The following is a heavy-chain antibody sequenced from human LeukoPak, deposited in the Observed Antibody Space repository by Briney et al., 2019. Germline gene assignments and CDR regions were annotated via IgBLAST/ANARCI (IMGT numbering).Heavy chain of an antibody. J-gene: IGHJ4*02. CDR1: GFILSGYF. Sequence: GGSLRLSCAASGFILSGYFMSWVRQAPGKGLEWVASIKHDGSEEYYVDSVRGRFTISRDNSKNTLYLHMNSLRAEDTAMYYCAKGGRLLQTSFNYWGQGTLITVSS. CDR2: IKHDGSEE. CDR3: AKGGRLLQTSFNY. D-gene: IGHD5-24*01. V-gene: IGHV3-7*01.